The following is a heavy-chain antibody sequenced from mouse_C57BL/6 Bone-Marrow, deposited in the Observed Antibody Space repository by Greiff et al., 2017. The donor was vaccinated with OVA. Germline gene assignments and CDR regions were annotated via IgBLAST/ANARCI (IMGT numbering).Heavy chain of an antibody. D-gene: IGHD1-1*01. V-gene: IGHV1-81*01. CDR1: GYTFTSYG. CDR3: ARDDYGSWYFDV. J-gene: IGHJ1*03. Sequence: QVQLQQSGAELARTGASVKLSCKASGYTFTSYGISWVKQRTGQGLEWIGEIYPRSGNTYYNEKFKGKATLTADKSSSTAYMELRSLTSEDSAVYFCARDDYGSWYFDVWGTGTTVTVSS. CDR2: IYPRSGNT.